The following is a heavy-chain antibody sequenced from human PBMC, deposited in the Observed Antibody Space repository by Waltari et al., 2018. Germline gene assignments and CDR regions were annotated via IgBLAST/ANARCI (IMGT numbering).Heavy chain of an antibody. Sequence: QVQLQQWGGLLKPPETLSLSCAVYGGTFTGYFWSWIRQSPGGGLAWIGEGDHTGQVNYNPSLKSRFTISLDTSKNQFSLKTSPLIAADTATYYCARGFVLNYYDSSSYYFDGWSQGTLATVSS. CDR1: GGTFTGYF. V-gene: IGHV4-34*02. CDR2: GDHTGQV. CDR3: ARGFVLNYYDSSSYYFDG. J-gene: IGHJ4*02. D-gene: IGHD3-22*01.